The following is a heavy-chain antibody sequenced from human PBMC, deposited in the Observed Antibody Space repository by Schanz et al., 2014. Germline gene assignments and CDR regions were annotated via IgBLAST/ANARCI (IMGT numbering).Heavy chain of an antibody. CDR1: GYNITSND. Sequence: QVHLVQSGAEVKKPGASVKVSCKASGYNITSNDVTWVRQATGQGLEWMGRISPSSGGTNYAQNFQGRVTMTKDTSINTVYMELSTLTSDDTAVYYCARESVSRTRLFDPWGQGTLVTVSS. V-gene: IGHV1-2*06. J-gene: IGHJ5*02. CDR2: ISPSSGGT. CDR3: ARESVSRTRLFDP. D-gene: IGHD3-3*01.